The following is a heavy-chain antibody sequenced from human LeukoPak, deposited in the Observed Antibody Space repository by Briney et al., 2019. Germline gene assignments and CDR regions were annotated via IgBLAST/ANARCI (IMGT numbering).Heavy chain of an antibody. CDR2: ILYDGTNK. D-gene: IGHD6-19*01. Sequence: GGSLRLSCAASGFTFSSFGMHWVRQAPGQGLEWVAFILYDGTNKYYADSVKGRFTISRDNSKNTLSLQMNSLRVEDTALYYCAKDKRIAVAGALDYWGQGTLVTVSS. J-gene: IGHJ4*02. CDR1: GFTFSSFG. CDR3: AKDKRIAVAGALDY. V-gene: IGHV3-30*02.